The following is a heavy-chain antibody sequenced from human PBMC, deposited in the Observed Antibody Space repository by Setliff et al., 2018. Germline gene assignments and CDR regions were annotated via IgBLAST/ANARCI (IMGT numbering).Heavy chain of an antibody. CDR3: VRDLTNPDSSDL. CDR2: INPKSDYT. D-gene: IGHD2-8*01. V-gene: IGHV1-2*02. Sequence: ASVKVSCKASGYNIITYGINWVRQAPGQGLEWMAFINPKSDYTSYEQKFQGRVTVTKGTSISTAYMELSRLRSDDTAVYYCVRDLTNPDSSDLWGPGTTVTVSS. CDR1: GYNIITYG. J-gene: IGHJ3*01.